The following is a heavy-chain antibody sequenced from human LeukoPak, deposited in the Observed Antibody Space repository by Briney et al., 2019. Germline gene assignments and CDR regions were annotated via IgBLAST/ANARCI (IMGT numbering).Heavy chain of an antibody. V-gene: IGHV1-18*01. CDR1: GYTFTSYV. J-gene: IGHJ4*02. Sequence: ASVKVSCKASGYTFTSYVISWVRQAPGQGLEWMGWISAYNGNTNYAQKLQGRVTMTTDTSTSTAYMELRSLRSDDTAVYYCARNYYDSSGYYYVFRTGFDYWGQGTLVTVSS. CDR3: ARNYYDSSGYYYVFRTGFDY. CDR2: ISAYNGNT. D-gene: IGHD3-22*01.